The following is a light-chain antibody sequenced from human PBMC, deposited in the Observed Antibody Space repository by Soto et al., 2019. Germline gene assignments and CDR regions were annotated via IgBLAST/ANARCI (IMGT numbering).Light chain of an antibody. CDR3: CSYAGSSTYVV. Sequence: QSALTQPASMSGSPGQSITISCTGTSSDVGSYNLVSWYQQHPGKAPKLMIHEGSKRPSGVSNRFSGFKSGNTASLTISGLQAEDEADYYCCSYAGSSTYVVFGGGTKLTVL. J-gene: IGLJ2*01. CDR1: SSDVGSYNL. CDR2: EGS. V-gene: IGLV2-23*01.